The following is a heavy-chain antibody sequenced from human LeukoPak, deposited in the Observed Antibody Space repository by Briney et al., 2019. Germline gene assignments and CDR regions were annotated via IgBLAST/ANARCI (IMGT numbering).Heavy chain of an antibody. J-gene: IGHJ4*02. CDR1: GFTFYAYA. Sequence: PGGSLRLSCAASGFTFYAYAMTWVRQAPGKGLEWVSGIGGSGDSTIYADSVRGRFTISRDNAKNSLYLQMNSLGAEDTATYYCGRAFPPLRTSSAGDLWGQGILVTVSS. V-gene: IGHV3-23*01. CDR3: GRAFPPLRTSSAGDL. D-gene: IGHD3-16*01. CDR2: IGGSGDST.